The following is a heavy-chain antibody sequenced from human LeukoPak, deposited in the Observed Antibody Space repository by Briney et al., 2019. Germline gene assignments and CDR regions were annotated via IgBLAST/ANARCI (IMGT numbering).Heavy chain of an antibody. CDR3: ARTKRGIAARLRGINYYFDY. CDR1: GGSIRSYY. D-gene: IGHD6-6*01. Sequence: PSETLSLTCTVSGGSIRSYYWSWIRQPPGKGLEWIGYIYYSGSTNYNPSLKSRVTISVDTSKNQFSLKLSSVTAADTAVYYCARTKRGIAARLRGINYYFDYWGHGTLVTVSS. V-gene: IGHV4-59*01. CDR2: IYYSGST. J-gene: IGHJ4*01.